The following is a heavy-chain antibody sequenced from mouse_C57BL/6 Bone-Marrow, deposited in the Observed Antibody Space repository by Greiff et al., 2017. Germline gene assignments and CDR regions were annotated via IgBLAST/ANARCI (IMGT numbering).Heavy chain of an antibody. J-gene: IGHJ3*01. CDR2: IDPSDSYT. CDR1: GYTFPSYW. D-gene: IGHD1-1*01. V-gene: IGHV1-50*01. Sequence: QVQLQQPGAELVKPGASVKLSCKASGYTFPSYWMQWVKQRPGQGLEWIGEIDPSDSYTNYNQKFKGKATLTVDPSSSTAYMQRSSLTSEDSAVYYCAREGVLLRPFAYWGQGTLVTVSA. CDR3: AREGVLLRPFAY.